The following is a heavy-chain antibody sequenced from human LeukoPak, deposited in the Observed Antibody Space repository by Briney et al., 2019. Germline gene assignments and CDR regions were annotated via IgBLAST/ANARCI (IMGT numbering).Heavy chain of an antibody. CDR3: ARVVGGSYYSANCFDY. CDR2: IIPIFGTA. V-gene: IGHV1-69*13. D-gene: IGHD1-26*01. Sequence: GALVKVSCKASGGTFSGYAISWVRQAPGQGLEWMGGIIPIFGTANYAQKFQGRVTITADDSTSTAYMELSSLRSEDTAVYYCARVVGGSYYSANCFDYWGQGTLVTVSS. J-gene: IGHJ4*02. CDR1: GGTFSGYA.